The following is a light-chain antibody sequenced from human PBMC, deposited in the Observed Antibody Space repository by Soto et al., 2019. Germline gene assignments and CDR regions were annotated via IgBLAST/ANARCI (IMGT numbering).Light chain of an antibody. CDR1: QGISSY. V-gene: IGKV1-9*01. CDR2: AAS. Sequence: DIQLTQSPSFLSASVGDRVTITCRASQGISSYLAWYQQKPGKAPKLLIYAASTLQSGVPSRFSGSGSGTEFTLTISSLQHEDFATYYCQQLNSYPRTFGPGTKVDIK. CDR3: QQLNSYPRT. J-gene: IGKJ3*01.